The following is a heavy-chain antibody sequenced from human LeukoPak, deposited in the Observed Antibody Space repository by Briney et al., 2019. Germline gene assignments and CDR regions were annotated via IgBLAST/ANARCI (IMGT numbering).Heavy chain of an antibody. J-gene: IGHJ5*02. V-gene: IGHV4-39*07. D-gene: IGHD1-26*01. CDR2: IYYSGST. CDR1: GGSISSSSYY. CDR3: ARDGFFGELRGVDWFDP. Sequence: SETLSLTCTVSGGSISSSSYYWGWIRQPPGKGLEWIGSIYYSGSTYYNPSLKSRVTISVDTSKNQFSLKLSSVTAADTAVYYCARDGFFGELRGVDWFDPWGQGTLVTVSS.